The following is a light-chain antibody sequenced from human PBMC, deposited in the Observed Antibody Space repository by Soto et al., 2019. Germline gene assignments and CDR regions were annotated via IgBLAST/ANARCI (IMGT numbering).Light chain of an antibody. CDR3: QQYNTYPWT. V-gene: IGKV1-5*01. Sequence: DIRMTQSPSALSASVGDRVTITCRASQSISSWLAWYQQKPGKAPKLLIYDASSLESGVPSRFSGSGSGTDFTLTISRLHPDDFATYYCQQYNTYPWTFCQGTKV. CDR1: QSISSW. J-gene: IGKJ1*01. CDR2: DAS.